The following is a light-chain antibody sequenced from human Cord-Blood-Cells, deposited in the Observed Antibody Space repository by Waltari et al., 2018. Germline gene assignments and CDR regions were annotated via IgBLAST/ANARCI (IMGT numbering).Light chain of an antibody. J-gene: IGLJ3*02. Sequence: QSVLTPPPSASATPGQRVTISWSGTRSNIGSNYLYWYQQLPGTDPKLLIYRNNQRPSGVPDRFSGSKSGTSASLAISGLRSEDEADYYCAAWDDSLSGWVFGGGTKLTVL. CDR1: RSNIGSNY. CDR2: RNN. CDR3: AAWDDSLSGWV. V-gene: IGLV1-47*01.